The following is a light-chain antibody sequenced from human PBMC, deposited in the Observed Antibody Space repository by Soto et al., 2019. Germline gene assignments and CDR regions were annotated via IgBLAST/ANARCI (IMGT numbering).Light chain of an antibody. CDR2: EVS. CDR3: SSYTSSSLHVV. CDR1: SSDVGAYNY. V-gene: IGLV2-14*01. J-gene: IGLJ2*01. Sequence: QSALTQPASVSGSPGQSITISCTGTSSDVGAYNYVSWYQQYPGKAPKLMIYEVSNRPSGVSNRFSGSKSGNTASLTISGLQAEDEADYYCSSYTSSSLHVVFGGGTKLTVL.